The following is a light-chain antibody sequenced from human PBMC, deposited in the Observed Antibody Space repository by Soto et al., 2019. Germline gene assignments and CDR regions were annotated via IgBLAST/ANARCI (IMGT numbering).Light chain of an antibody. J-gene: IGKJ1*01. V-gene: IGKV1-39*01. CDR1: QSISSY. CDR3: QQSYSTPPT. CDR2: AAS. Sequence: DIQMTQSPSSLSASVGDRVTITCRASQSISSYLNWYQQKPGKAPKLLIYAASSLQSGVPSRFSCSGSGTDFTLTISSLQPEDFATYYCQQSYSTPPTFGQGTQVEIK.